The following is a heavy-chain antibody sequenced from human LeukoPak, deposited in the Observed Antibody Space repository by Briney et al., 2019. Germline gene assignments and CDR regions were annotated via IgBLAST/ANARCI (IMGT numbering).Heavy chain of an antibody. Sequence: SVKVSCKASGGTFTSYAISWVRQAPGQGLEWMGGIIPIFGTANYAQKFQGRVTITADESTSTAYMELSSLRSEDTAVYYCARRVLRRGYSGYEGLDYWGQGTLVTVSS. CDR1: GGTFTSYA. D-gene: IGHD5-12*01. J-gene: IGHJ4*02. CDR3: ARRVLRRGYSGYEGLDY. CDR2: IIPIFGTA. V-gene: IGHV1-69*13.